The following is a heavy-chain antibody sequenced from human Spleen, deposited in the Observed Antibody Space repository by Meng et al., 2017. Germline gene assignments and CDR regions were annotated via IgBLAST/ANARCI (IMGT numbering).Heavy chain of an antibody. CDR1: GYTFTSFG. CDR2: ISPNSGYT. D-gene: IGHD4-17*01. Sequence: ASVKVSCKASGYTFTSFGISWVRQAPGQGLEWMGWISPNSGYTNYAQKLQDRVTMTTDTSTTTAYMELRSLRSDDTAMYYCAREPATRVSWGYIQHWGQGTLVTVSS. J-gene: IGHJ1*01. CDR3: AREPATRVSWGYIQH. V-gene: IGHV1-18*01.